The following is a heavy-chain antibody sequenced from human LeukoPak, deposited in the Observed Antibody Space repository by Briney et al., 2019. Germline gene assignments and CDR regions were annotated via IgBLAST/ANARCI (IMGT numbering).Heavy chain of an antibody. CDR2: ISSSSSYI. CDR3: ARVAKRVTTVDY. CDR1: GYTFSSYE. D-gene: IGHD4-17*01. Sequence: GRSLRLSCAASGYTFSSYEMNWVRQAPGKGLEWVSYISSSSSYIYYADSVKGRFTISRENAKNSLYLQMNSLRAEDTAVYYCARVAKRVTTVDYWGQGTLVTVSS. J-gene: IGHJ4*02. V-gene: IGHV3-21*05.